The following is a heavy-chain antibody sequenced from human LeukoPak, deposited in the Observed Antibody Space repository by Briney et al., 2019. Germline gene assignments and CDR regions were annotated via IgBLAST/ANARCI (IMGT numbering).Heavy chain of an antibody. D-gene: IGHD6-13*01. CDR1: GYTFTNND. J-gene: IGHJ4*02. V-gene: IGHV1-8*01. Sequence: ASVKVSCKASGYTFTNNDIHWVRQATGQGLEWMGWMNPNSGNTGYAQKFQGRVTMTRNTSISTAYMELSSLRSEDTAVYYCARGGAGRIIIAAAGAHYYWGQGTLVTVSS. CDR2: MNPNSGNT. CDR3: ARGGAGRIIIAAAGAHYY.